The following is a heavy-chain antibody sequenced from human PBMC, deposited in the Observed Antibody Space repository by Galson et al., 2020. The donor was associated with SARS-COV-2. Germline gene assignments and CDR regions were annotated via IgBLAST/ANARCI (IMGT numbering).Heavy chain of an antibody. D-gene: IGHD1-7*01. CDR1: GFSLTTSGIC. CDR3: ARLRCFNANSQTVDY. J-gene: IGHJ4*02. CDR2: IDWDGDE. V-gene: IGHV2-70*11. Sequence: TLTCSFSGFSLTTSGICVTWIRQPPGKALEWLARIDWDGDEHYSTSQKTRLTISRDTSKNQVVLTMTNMDPVDTATYYCARLRCFNANSQTVDYWGQGTLVTVSS.